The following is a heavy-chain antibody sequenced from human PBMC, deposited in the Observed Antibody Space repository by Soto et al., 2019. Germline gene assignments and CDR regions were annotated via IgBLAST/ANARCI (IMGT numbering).Heavy chain of an antibody. D-gene: IGHD1-26*01. CDR1: GGSISSYY. CDR2: IYTSGST. CDR3: ARDKAGIVGAVCYYGMDV. J-gene: IGHJ6*04. V-gene: IGHV4-4*07. Sequence: SETLSLTCTVSGGSISSYYWSWIRQPAGKGLEWIGLIYTSGSTNYNPSLKGRVTMSVDTSKNQFSLRLSSVTAADAAAYYFARDKAGIVGAVCYYGMDVWGEGTTVTVSS.